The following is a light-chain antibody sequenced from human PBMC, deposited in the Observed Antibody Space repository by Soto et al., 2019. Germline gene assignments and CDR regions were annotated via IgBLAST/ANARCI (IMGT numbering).Light chain of an antibody. Sequence: IQMTQSPSTLSASIGDRVTITCRASQSINNRLAWYQQMPGKAPNXLIYDASSLESGVQSRFRGSGSETEFTLTIRGLQPDDFATYYCQQFIDGWTFGQGTKVDIK. CDR1: QSINNR. J-gene: IGKJ1*01. CDR2: DAS. V-gene: IGKV1-5*01. CDR3: QQFIDGWT.